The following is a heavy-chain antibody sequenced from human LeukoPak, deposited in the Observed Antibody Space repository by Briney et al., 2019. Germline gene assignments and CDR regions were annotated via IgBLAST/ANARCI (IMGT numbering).Heavy chain of an antibody. CDR2: ISSSSTYI. Sequence: GGSLTLSCAASGFTFSSYSMNWVRQAPGKGLEWVSCISSSSTYIYYGDSVKGRFTISRDNAKNSVYLQMNSLRAEDTAVYYCARDLDDSRGYLGWFDHWGQGTLVTVSS. D-gene: IGHD3-22*01. CDR1: GFTFSSYS. J-gene: IGHJ5*02. CDR3: ARDLDDSRGYLGWFDH. V-gene: IGHV3-21*01.